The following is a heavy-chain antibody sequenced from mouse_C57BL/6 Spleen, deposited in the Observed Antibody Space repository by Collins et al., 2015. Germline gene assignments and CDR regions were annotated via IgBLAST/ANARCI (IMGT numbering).Heavy chain of an antibody. D-gene: IGHD2-4*01. CDR3: ATGYDYDYAMDY. J-gene: IGHJ4*01. CDR2: ISSGSSTI. V-gene: IGHV5-17*01. CDR1: GFTFSDYG. Sequence: EVQLVESGEALVKPGGSLKLSCAASGFTFSDYGMHWVRQAPEKGLEWVAYISSGSSTIYYADTVKGRFTISRDNAKNTLFLQMTSLRSEDTAMYYCATGYDYDYAMDYWGQGTSVTVSS.